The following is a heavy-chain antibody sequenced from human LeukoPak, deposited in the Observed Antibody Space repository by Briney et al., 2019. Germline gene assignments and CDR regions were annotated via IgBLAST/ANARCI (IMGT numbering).Heavy chain of an antibody. CDR1: GGSISSYY. V-gene: IGHV4-59*01. Sequence: SETLSLTCIVSGGSISSYYWNWIRQSPGKGLEWVGYISHSGTTSYNPSLKSRVTISVDTSKNQLSLKLSSVTAADTAVYYCARRQYYYDSSGYSRDAFDIWGQGTMVTVSS. J-gene: IGHJ3*02. CDR3: ARRQYYYDSSGYSRDAFDI. CDR2: ISHSGTT. D-gene: IGHD3-22*01.